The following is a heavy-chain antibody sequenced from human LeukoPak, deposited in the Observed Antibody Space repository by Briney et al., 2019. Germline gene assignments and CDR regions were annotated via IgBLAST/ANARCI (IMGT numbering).Heavy chain of an antibody. CDR2: IGFVESKK. V-gene: IGHV3-30*02. Sequence: SGGSLRLSCAASGFTFSSYGMHWVRQAPGKGLQWVAFIGFVESKKYYAGFVRGRFTISRDNSKNTVYLQMNSLRADDTAVYYCARDGGRSGSFLNYWGQGTLVTVSS. D-gene: IGHD1-26*01. CDR3: ARDGGRSGSFLNY. CDR1: GFTFSSYG. J-gene: IGHJ4*02.